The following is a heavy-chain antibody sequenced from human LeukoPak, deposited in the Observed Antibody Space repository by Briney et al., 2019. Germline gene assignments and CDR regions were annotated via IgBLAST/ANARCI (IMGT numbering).Heavy chain of an antibody. CDR2: IYSGGST. D-gene: IGHD4/OR15-4a*01. CDR1: GFTVSSNY. J-gene: IGHJ4*02. Sequence: GGSLRLSCAASGFTVSSNYMSWVRQAPGKGLEWVSVIYSGGSTYYADSVKGRFTISRDNSKSTLYIQMNSLRAEDTAVYYCARRAGAYSHPYDYWGQGTLVTVSS. CDR3: ARRAGAYSHPYDY. V-gene: IGHV3-53*01.